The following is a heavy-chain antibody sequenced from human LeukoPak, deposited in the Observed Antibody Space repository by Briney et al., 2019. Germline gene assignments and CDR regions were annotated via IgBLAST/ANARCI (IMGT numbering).Heavy chain of an antibody. CDR2: IYNGGST. V-gene: IGHV3-53*01. CDR1: GFTVGSYY. CDR3: AGSTTVAYY. J-gene: IGHJ4*02. D-gene: IGHD4-23*01. Sequence: PGWSVTLSCAASGFTVGSYYMNWVRQAPGKGLEWFSVIYNGGSTNSADSVKSRFTISIDNSKNTLYLQMNSLRAEDTAVYYCAGSTTVAYYWGQGTLVTVSS.